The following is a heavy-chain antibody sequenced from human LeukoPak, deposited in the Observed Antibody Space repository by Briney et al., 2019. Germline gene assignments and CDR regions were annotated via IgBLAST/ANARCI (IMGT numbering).Heavy chain of an antibody. D-gene: IGHD3-10*01. CDR2: IFCSGST. V-gene: IGHV4-30-4*01. Sequence: SETLSLTCTVSGGSISSGDYYWSWIRQPPGKGLEWIGYIFCSGSTYYNPSLKSRVTISVDTSKKQFSLKLSSVTAADTAVYYCARETYYYGSSYVDYWGQGTLVTVSS. CDR3: ARETYYYGSSYVDY. CDR1: GGSISSGDYY. J-gene: IGHJ4*02.